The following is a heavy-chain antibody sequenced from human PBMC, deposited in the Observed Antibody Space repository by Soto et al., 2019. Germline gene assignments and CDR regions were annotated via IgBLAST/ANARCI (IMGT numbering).Heavy chain of an antibody. V-gene: IGHV1-2*02. CDR3: ARVTLKAGNWFDP. Sequence: ASVKVSCKASGYTFTDYFIHWVRQAPGQGFEWMGWINPNSRGTNYAPKFQGRVTMTRDTSNSTAYMEVRGLRSDDTAVYYCARVTLKAGNWFDPWGQGTRVSVS. CDR1: GYTFTDYF. J-gene: IGHJ5*02. CDR2: INPNSRGT.